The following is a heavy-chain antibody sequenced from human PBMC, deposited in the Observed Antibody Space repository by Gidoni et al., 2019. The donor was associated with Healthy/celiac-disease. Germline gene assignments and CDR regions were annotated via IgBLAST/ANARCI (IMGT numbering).Heavy chain of an antibody. Sequence: EVQLLEPGGGLVQPGGSLRLSCAASGSTVSSYAMSWVRQDPGKGLEWVSAISGSGGSTYYADSVKGRFTISRDNSKNTLYLQMNSLRAEDTAVYYCAKAAISPMITFGGPDYWGQGTLVTVSS. J-gene: IGHJ4*02. CDR1: GSTVSSYA. D-gene: IGHD3-16*01. CDR3: AKAAISPMITFGGPDY. CDR2: ISGSGGST. V-gene: IGHV3-23*01.